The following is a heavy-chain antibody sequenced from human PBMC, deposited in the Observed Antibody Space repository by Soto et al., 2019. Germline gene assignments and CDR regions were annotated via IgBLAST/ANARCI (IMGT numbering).Heavy chain of an antibody. CDR2: ISAYNGNT. J-gene: IGHJ4*02. Sequence: ASVAVYWKACGYAFTSYGRTCVRQAPGQGLEWMGWISAYNGNTNYAQKLQGRVTMTTDTSTSTAYMELRSLRSDDTAVYYCARDPTGYSYGLWGQGTLVPVSS. CDR1: GYAFTSYG. D-gene: IGHD5-18*01. V-gene: IGHV1-18*01. CDR3: ARDPTGYSYGL.